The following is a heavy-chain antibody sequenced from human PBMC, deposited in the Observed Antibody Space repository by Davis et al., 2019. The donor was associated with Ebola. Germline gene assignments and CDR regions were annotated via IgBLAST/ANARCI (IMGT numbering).Heavy chain of an antibody. CDR2: INSDGSST. V-gene: IGHV3-74*01. J-gene: IGHJ5*02. CDR1: GFTFDDYA. D-gene: IGHD2-15*01. CDR3: AKPLLGYCSGGSCYSSDWFDP. Sequence: GESLKISCAASGFTFDDYAMHWVRQAPGKGLVWVSRINSDGSSTSYADSVKGRFTISRNNAKNTLYLQMNSLRAEDTAVYYCAKPLLGYCSGGSCYSSDWFDPWGQGTLVTVSS.